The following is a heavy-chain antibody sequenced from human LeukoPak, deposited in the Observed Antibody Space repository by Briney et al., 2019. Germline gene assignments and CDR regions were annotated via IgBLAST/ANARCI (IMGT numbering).Heavy chain of an antibody. J-gene: IGHJ5*02. CDR1: GGSISSSNYY. V-gene: IGHV4-39*01. Sequence: PSETLSLTCTVSGGSISSSNYYWGWIRQPPGKGLEWIGSIYYSGNTYYNPPLKSRVTISVDTSKNHFSLNLNSVTAADTAMYYCARHAYYDFVTGLFDPWGQGTLVTVSS. D-gene: IGHD3-3*01. CDR3: ARHAYYDFVTGLFDP. CDR2: IYYSGNT.